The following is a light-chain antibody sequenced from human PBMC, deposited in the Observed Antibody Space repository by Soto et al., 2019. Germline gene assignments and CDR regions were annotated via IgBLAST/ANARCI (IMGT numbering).Light chain of an antibody. CDR2: RNN. V-gene: IGLV1-47*01. J-gene: IGLJ1*01. CDR3: AAWDDSLNTYV. CDR1: SSITDSY. Sequence: QSVLTQPPSASGTPGQRVTISCSGSSSITDSYVYWYQQLPGTAPKLLIYRNNQRPSGVPDRFSGSKSGPSASLAISGLRAEDEDDYFCAAWDDSLNTYVIATVTKCTVL.